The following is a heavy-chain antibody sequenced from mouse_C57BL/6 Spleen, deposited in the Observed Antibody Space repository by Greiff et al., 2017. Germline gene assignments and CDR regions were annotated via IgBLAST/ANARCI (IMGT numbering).Heavy chain of an antibody. CDR2: IYPGDGDT. CDR3: ARWDSDYPMDY. CDR1: GYAFSSSW. V-gene: IGHV1-82*01. J-gene: IGHJ4*01. Sequence: VQLQQSGPELVKPGASVKISCKASGYAFSSSWMNWVKQRPGKGLEWIGRIYPGDGDTNYNGKFKGKATLTAAKSSSTAYMQLSSLTSEDAAVYFCARWDSDYPMDYWGQGTSVTVSS. D-gene: IGHD2-5*01.